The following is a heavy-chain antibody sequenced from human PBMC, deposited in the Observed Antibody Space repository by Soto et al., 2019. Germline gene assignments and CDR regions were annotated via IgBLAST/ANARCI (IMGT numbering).Heavy chain of an antibody. D-gene: IGHD6-19*01. Sequence: QVQLVQSGAEVKKPGSSVKVSCKASGGTFNIYNINWVRQAPGQGLEWMGGILPICGTTNYAQRFQGRLTIIADDSTSTGYMELSSLRSGDTAVYYCARVEAGVSYYYYDGMDVWGQGTTVTVTS. CDR2: ILPICGTT. CDR1: GGTFNIYN. V-gene: IGHV1-69*01. CDR3: ARVEAGVSYYYYDGMDV. J-gene: IGHJ6*02.